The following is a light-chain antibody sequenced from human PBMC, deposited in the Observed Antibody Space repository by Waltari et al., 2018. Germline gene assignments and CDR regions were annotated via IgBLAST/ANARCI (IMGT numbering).Light chain of an antibody. CDR2: AAS. CDR3: QKYNSAPLT. Sequence: DIQMTQSPSSLSASAGDRVTMTCRASQGIGNYLAWYQQKPEKIPKLLIYAASTLQSGVPSRFSGSGSGTDFTLTISSLQPEDVATYYCQKYNSAPLTFGGGTKVEIK. J-gene: IGKJ4*01. CDR1: QGIGNY. V-gene: IGKV1-27*01.